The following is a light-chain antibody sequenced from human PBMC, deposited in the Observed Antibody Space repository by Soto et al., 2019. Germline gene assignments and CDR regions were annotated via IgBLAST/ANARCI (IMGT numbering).Light chain of an antibody. CDR2: DVS. J-gene: IGLJ1*01. CDR3: SSYTTSNTRQIV. CDR1: ISDVGGYNY. Sequence: QSVLTQPASVSASPGQSITISCTGTISDVGGYNYVSWYQHHPGKAPKLMIFDVSNRPSGVSNRFSGSKSGNTASLTISGLQPEDGADYYCSSYTTSNTRQIVFGTGTKVTVL. V-gene: IGLV2-14*03.